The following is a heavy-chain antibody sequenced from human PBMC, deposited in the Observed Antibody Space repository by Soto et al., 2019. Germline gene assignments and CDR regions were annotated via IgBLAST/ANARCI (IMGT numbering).Heavy chain of an antibody. D-gene: IGHD2-15*01. CDR1: VGSISSGSYP. J-gene: IGHJ4*02. Sequence: QLQLQESGSGLVKPSQTLSLTCTVSVGSISSGSYPWTWIRQPPGKGLEWIGYIYHTGTTYYNQSLKSRGTISVDTSQNQFSLKLSAVTAADTAGYYCARARYCSVGSCYSDYWGQGTLVTVSS. V-gene: IGHV4-30-2*01. CDR3: ARARYCSVGSCYSDY. CDR2: IYHTGTT.